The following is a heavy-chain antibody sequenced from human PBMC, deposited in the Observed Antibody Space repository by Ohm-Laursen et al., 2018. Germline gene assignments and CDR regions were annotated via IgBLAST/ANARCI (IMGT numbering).Heavy chain of an antibody. V-gene: IGHV3-7*01. D-gene: IGHD1-26*01. J-gene: IGHJ4*02. CDR1: GFTLGSHW. CDR2: IRQDGSEI. Sequence: SLRLSCAASGFTLGSHWMSWVRQAPGKGLEWVANIRQDGSEIYYVDSVKGRFTISRDNAKSPLYLQMNSLRAEDTAVYYCARSHSGTNGGKFDRWGQGTLVTVSS. CDR3: ARSHSGTNGGKFDR.